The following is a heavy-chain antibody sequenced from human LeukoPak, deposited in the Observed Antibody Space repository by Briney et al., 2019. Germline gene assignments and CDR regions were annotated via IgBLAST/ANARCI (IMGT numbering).Heavy chain of an antibody. V-gene: IGHV1-69*01. J-gene: IGHJ6*02. D-gene: IGHD2-2*01. CDR2: IIPIFGTA. CDR1: GGTFSSYA. Sequence: SVKVSCKASGGTFSSYAISWVRQAPGQGLEWMGGIIPIFGTANYAQKFQGRVTITADESTSTAYMELSSLRSEDTAVYYCARDSTSSGGYYYYGMDVWGQGTTVTVSS. CDR3: ARDSTSSGGYYYYGMDV.